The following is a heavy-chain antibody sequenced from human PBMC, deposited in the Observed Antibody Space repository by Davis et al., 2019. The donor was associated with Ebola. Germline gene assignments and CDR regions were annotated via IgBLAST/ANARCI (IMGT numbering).Heavy chain of an antibody. J-gene: IGHJ6*04. CDR2: INPSGGST. CDR1: GYTFTSYY. V-gene: IGHV1-46*01. CDR3: ATRTSYSPIDYYYGMDV. D-gene: IGHD1-14*01. Sequence: ASVKVSCKASGYTFTSYYMHWVRQAPGQGLEWMGIINPSGGSTSYAQKFQGRVTMTRDTSTSTVYMELSSLRSEDTAVYYCATRTSYSPIDYYYGMDVWGKGTTVTVSS.